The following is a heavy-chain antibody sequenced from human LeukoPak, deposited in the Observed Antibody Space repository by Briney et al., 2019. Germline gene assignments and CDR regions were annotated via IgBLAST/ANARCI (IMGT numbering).Heavy chain of an antibody. Sequence: GGSLRPSCAASGFTFSSYWMTWVRQAPGKGLEWVANINQDGSEKYYVDSVKGRFTISRDDAKNSLYLQMNSLRAEDTAVYYCARSSSGYYYTSIDYWGQGTLVTVSS. D-gene: IGHD3-22*01. CDR2: INQDGSEK. CDR1: GFTFSSYW. V-gene: IGHV3-7*01. CDR3: ARSSSGYYYTSIDY. J-gene: IGHJ4*02.